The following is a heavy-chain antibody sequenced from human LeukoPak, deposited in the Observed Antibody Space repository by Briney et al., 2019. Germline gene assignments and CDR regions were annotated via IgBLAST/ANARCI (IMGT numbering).Heavy chain of an antibody. D-gene: IGHD3-16*02. V-gene: IGHV4-4*07. CDR3: ARELDDYVWGSYRYDYYYYYMDV. J-gene: IGHJ6*03. CDR1: GGSISSYY. Sequence: SETLSLTCTVSGGSISSYYWSWIRQPTGKGLEWIGRIYTSGSTNYNPSLQSRVTMSVDTSKNQFSLKLSSVTAAYTAVYYCARELDDYVWGSYRYDYYYYYMDVWGKGTTVTISS. CDR2: IYTSGST.